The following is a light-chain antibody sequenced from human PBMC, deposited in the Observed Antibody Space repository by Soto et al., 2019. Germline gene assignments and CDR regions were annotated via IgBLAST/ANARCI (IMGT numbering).Light chain of an antibody. Sequence: IQLTQSPSSLSASVGDRVTITCRASQGIASTLAWYQQNAGKPPKLLIYDASTLESGVPSRFSGSGSGTDFTLTISSLRPEDFASYYCQQSSSYPLTFGGGTKVEIK. CDR1: QGIAST. CDR2: DAS. V-gene: IGKV1-13*02. CDR3: QQSSSYPLT. J-gene: IGKJ4*01.